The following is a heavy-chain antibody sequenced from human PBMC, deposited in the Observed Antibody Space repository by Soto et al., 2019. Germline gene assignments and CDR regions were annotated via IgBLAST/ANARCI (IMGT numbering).Heavy chain of an antibody. D-gene: IGHD3-3*01. CDR3: AREGILRPRCVFDY. J-gene: IGHJ4*02. Sequence: EVQLVESGGGLVQPGGSLRLSCAASGFTFGSYPMHWVRQAPGKGLEYVSAISTHGDSTFYATSVKGRFTISRDNSKNTMYLQLGSLRAEDMGVYYCAREGILRPRCVFDYGGQGTLVTASS. CDR1: GFTFGSYP. CDR2: ISTHGDST. V-gene: IGHV3-64*01.